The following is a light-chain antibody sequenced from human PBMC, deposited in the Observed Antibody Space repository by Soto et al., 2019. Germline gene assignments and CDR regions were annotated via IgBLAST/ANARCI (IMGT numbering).Light chain of an antibody. CDR3: QQRSNWPPT. CDR2: DAS. Sequence: EIVLTQSPGTLPLSPGERATLSCRASQSVSSYLAWYQQKPGQAPRLLIYDASNRATGIPARFSGSGSGTDFTLTISSLEPEDFAVYYCQQRSNWPPTFGQGTRLEIK. J-gene: IGKJ5*01. V-gene: IGKV3-11*01. CDR1: QSVSSY.